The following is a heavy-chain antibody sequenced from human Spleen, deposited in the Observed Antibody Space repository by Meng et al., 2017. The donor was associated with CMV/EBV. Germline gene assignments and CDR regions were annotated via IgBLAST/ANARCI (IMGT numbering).Heavy chain of an antibody. V-gene: IGHV4-59*10. Sequence: QVQLQQWGAGLLKPSETLSLTRTVYGGSFSSYYWSWIRQPAGKGLEWIGRIYTSGSTNYNPSLKSRVTMSVDTSKNQFSLKLSSVTAADTAVYYCAREEGVPAAPFDYWGQGTLVTVSS. CDR2: IYTSGST. CDR1: GGSFSSYY. CDR3: AREEGVPAAPFDY. J-gene: IGHJ4*02. D-gene: IGHD2-2*01.